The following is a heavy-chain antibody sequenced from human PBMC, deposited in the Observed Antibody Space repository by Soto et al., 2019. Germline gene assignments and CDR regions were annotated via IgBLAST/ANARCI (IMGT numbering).Heavy chain of an antibody. V-gene: IGHV3-48*02. J-gene: IGHJ4*02. CDR3: ARDPGYSYGPPDY. CDR2: ISSSSSTI. Sequence: EVQLVESGGGLVQPGGSLRLSCAASGFTFSSYSMNWVRQAPGKGLEWVSYISSSSSTIYYADSVKGRFTISRDNAKNSLYLQMNCLRDEDTAVYYCARDPGYSYGPPDYWGQGTLVTVSS. CDR1: GFTFSSYS. D-gene: IGHD5-18*01.